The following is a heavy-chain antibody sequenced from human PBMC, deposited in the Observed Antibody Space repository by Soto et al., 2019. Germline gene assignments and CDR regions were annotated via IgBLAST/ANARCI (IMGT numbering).Heavy chain of an antibody. Sequence: GGSLRLSCAASGFIFSNARINWVRQAPGKGLEWVGRIKSKADGGTTDFAAPVKGRFAISRDDSKNMMYMEMSSLRTEDTAVYYCTKDSYINMPIVRLDHCGHGTLVTVSS. CDR1: GFIFSNAR. CDR2: IKSKADGGTT. J-gene: IGHJ4*01. CDR3: TKDSYINMPIVRLDH. D-gene: IGHD2-2*01. V-gene: IGHV3-15*07.